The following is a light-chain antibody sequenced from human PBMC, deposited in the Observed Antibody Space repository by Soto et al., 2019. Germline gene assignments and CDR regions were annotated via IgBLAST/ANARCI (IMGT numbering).Light chain of an antibody. J-gene: IGKJ2*01. CDR1: ESVRNNS. Sequence: LILTQSPGTLSLSPGERATLSCRASESVRNNSLAWYQQHPGQAPRLLIFGASSRATGIPDRFTGTGSGADFSLTISSLEPDDSAVYFCHHYGYGADTFGQGTKLAIK. CDR3: HHYGYGADT. V-gene: IGKV3-20*01. CDR2: GAS.